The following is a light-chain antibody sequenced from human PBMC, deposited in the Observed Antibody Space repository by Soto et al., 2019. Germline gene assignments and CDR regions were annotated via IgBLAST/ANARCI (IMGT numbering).Light chain of an antibody. CDR1: SSNIGGYNV. V-gene: IGLV2-23*01. Sequence: QSVLTQPSPVSGSPGQSITISCSGTSSNIGGYNVVSWYQQHPGKAPKVIVYEGIQRPSGVSDRFSGSTSGSTASLTISGLQAEDEAEYYCCSYVGATTYVFGSGTKVTVL. J-gene: IGLJ1*01. CDR2: EGI. CDR3: CSYVGATTYV.